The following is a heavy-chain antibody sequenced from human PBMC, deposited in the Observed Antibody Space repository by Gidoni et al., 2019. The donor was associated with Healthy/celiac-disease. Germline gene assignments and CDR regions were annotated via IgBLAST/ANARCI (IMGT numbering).Heavy chain of an antibody. CDR1: GYTFTSYD. J-gene: IGHJ6*03. V-gene: IGHV1-8*01. CDR2: MNTNSGNT. Sequence: QVQLVQSGAEVKKPGASVKVSSKASGYTFTSYDINWVRQATGQGFEWMGWMNTNSGNTGYAQKFQGRVTMTRNTSISTAYMELSSLRSEDTAVYYCARAHYYYYYMDVWGKGTTVTVSS. CDR3: ARAHYYYYYMDV.